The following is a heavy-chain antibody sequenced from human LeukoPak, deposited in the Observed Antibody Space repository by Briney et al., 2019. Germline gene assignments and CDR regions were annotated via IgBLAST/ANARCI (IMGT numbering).Heavy chain of an antibody. V-gene: IGHV1-2*02. J-gene: IGHJ4*02. CDR2: IIPDSGVT. CDR1: GYTFTDSY. Sequence: ASVKVSCKASGYTFTDSYIYWVRQAPGPGLEWMGLIIPDSGVTKYAQKLQGRVVMTRDTSISTAYIELSGLTSDDTAVYFCARRSSSSDLDFWGQGTLVTVST. CDR3: ARRSSSSDLDF. D-gene: IGHD6-6*01.